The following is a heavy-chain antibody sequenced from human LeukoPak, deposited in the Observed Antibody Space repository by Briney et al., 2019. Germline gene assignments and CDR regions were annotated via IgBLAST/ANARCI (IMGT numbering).Heavy chain of an antibody. CDR2: INPNSGGT. Sequence: ASVKVSCKASGYTFTGYYMHWVRQAPGQGLEWMGWINPNSGGTNYAQKFQGRVTMTRDTSISTAYMELSRLRSDDTAVYYCARGRSSGWYSYGGYYYYMDVWGKGTTVTVSS. V-gene: IGHV1-2*02. CDR3: ARGRSSGWYSYGGYYYYMDV. D-gene: IGHD6-19*01. J-gene: IGHJ6*03. CDR1: GYTFTGYY.